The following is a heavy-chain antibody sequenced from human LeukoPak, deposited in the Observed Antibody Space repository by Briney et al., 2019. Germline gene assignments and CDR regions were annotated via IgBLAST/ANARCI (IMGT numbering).Heavy chain of an antibody. Sequence: SVKVSCKASGYTFSSYAISWVRQAPGQGLEWMGGIIPIFGTANYAQKFQGRVTITADESTSTAYMELSSLRSEDTAVYYCARGMGSSGYYPPDAFDIWGQGTMVTVSS. CDR1: GYTFSSYA. V-gene: IGHV1-69*13. J-gene: IGHJ3*02. CDR2: IIPIFGTA. CDR3: ARGMGSSGYYPPDAFDI. D-gene: IGHD3-22*01.